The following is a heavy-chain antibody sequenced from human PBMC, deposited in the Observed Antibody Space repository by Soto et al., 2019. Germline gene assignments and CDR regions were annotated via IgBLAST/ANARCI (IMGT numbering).Heavy chain of an antibody. J-gene: IGHJ4*02. CDR1: GFTFSSYD. CDR3: AKGLYCSGGSCYLSYFDY. Sequence: GGSLRLSCTASGFTFSSYDMHWVRQAPGKGLEWVAVTSHDGTNKFYADSVKGRFTISRDNSRNTLYLQMNSLRAEDTAAYYCAKGLYCSGGSCYLSYFDYWGQGTLVTAPQ. V-gene: IGHV3-30*18. D-gene: IGHD2-15*01. CDR2: TSHDGTNK.